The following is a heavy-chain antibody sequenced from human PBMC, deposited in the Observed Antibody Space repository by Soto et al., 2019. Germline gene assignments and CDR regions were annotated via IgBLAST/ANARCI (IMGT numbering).Heavy chain of an antibody. CDR2: TSYFGTT. Sequence: QVQLQESGPGLVKPSQTLSLICSVSGGSINSVDYYWSWIRQTPGKGLEWIGYTSYFGTTDYMPSLKSRVTMSVDTSKSQFSLNVSCVTAADTAVYYCARVQRDTAMGHFDYWGQGTLVVVSS. V-gene: IGHV4-30-4*01. CDR1: GGSINSVDYY. D-gene: IGHD5-18*01. CDR3: ARVQRDTAMGHFDY. J-gene: IGHJ4*02.